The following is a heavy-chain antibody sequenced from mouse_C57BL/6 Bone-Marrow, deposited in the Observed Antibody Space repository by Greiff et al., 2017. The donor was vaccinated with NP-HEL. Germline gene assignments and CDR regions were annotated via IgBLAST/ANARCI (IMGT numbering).Heavy chain of an antibody. D-gene: IGHD1-1*01. V-gene: IGHV1-18*01. Sequence: EVKLMESGPELVKPGASVKIPCKASGYTFTDYNMDWVKQSHGKSLEWIGDINPNNGGTIYNQKFKGKATLTVDKSSSTAYMELRSLTSEDTAVYYGARRAITTVVATRDPWYFDVWGTGTTVTVSS. CDR3: ARRAITTVVATRDPWYFDV. J-gene: IGHJ1*03. CDR1: GYTFTDYN. CDR2: INPNNGGT.